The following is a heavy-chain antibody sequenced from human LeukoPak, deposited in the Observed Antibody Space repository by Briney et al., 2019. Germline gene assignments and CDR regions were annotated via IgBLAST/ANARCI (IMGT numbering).Heavy chain of an antibody. D-gene: IGHD3-10*01. CDR3: ANSDFHVSGKYAGLDN. CDR1: GRSFSSYV. Sequence: GGSLRLSCAASGRSFSSYVMNWLRQAPGKGLEWVSTINGGGDGTYYADSVKGRITISRDNSRNTLYLQMNFLGVEDTAVYFCANSDFHVSGKYAGLDNWGQGTLVTVSS. J-gene: IGHJ4*02. CDR2: INGGGDGT. V-gene: IGHV3-23*01.